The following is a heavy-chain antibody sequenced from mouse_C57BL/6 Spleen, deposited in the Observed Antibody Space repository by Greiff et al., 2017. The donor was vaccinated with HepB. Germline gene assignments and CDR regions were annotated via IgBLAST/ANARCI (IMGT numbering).Heavy chain of an antibody. V-gene: IGHV5-12*01. J-gene: IGHJ2*01. CDR3: ARHGDGYDEGLFDY. CDR2: ISNGGGST. D-gene: IGHD2-2*01. Sequence: EVQLVESGGGLVQPGGSLKLSCAASGFTFSGYYMYWVRQTPEKRLEWVAYISNGGGSTYYPDTVKGRFTISRDNAKNTLYLQMSRLKSEDTAMYYCARHGDGYDEGLFDYWGQGTTLTVSS. CDR1: GFTFSGYY.